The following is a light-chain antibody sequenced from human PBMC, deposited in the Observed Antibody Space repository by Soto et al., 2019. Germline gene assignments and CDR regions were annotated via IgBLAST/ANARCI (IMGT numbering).Light chain of an antibody. CDR1: NSNIGSNI. J-gene: IGLJ3*02. CDR3: ATWDDSLKGWV. V-gene: IGLV1-44*01. Sequence: QLVLTQPTSASGTPGQRVTISCSGTNSNIGSNIVNWYQQLARTAPKLLIYGDTQRPSRVPDRFSASKSGTSASLAISGLQSEDESDYYCATWDDSLKGWVFGGGTKLTVL. CDR2: GDT.